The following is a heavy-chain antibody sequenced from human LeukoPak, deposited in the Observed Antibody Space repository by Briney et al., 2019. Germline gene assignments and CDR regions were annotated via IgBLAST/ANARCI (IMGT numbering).Heavy chain of an antibody. CDR1: GSTFITYG. Sequence: GGSLRPSFEASGSTFITYGMHWARRAPGKGWGWVAFIRYDGSNKYYADSVKGRFTISRDNSKNTLYLQMNSLRAEDMAVYYCANPPLRGYSSSWYNFWGQGTLVTVSS. V-gene: IGHV3-30*02. CDR3: ANPPLRGYSSSWYNF. CDR2: IRYDGSNK. J-gene: IGHJ4*02. D-gene: IGHD6-13*01.